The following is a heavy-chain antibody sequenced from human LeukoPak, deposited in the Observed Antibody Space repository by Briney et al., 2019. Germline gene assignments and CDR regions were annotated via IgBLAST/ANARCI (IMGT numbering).Heavy chain of an antibody. Sequence: GAPVKPSCKASGYTFTSSAMNCVRHAPGQRLEWRGWINTNTVNAAYAKGFTRRIVFSLDTSVSTAYLQISSLKAEDTAVYYCARAGIVGATDAFDIWGQGTMVTVSS. J-gene: IGHJ3*02. CDR2: INTNTVNA. V-gene: IGHV7-4-1*02. CDR1: GYTFTSSA. D-gene: IGHD1-26*01. CDR3: ARAGIVGATDAFDI.